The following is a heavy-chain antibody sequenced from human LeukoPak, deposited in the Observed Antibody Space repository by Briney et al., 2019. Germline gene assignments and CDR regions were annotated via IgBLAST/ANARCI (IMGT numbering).Heavy chain of an antibody. CDR3: ARLIAAAVTFSLYNFAS. D-gene: IGHD6-13*01. J-gene: IGHJ4*02. CDR1: GGSISSYY. V-gene: IGHV4-59*01. CDR2: IYYSGST. Sequence: SETLSLTCTVSGGSISSYYWSWIRQPPGKGLEWIGYIYYSGSTNYNPSLKSRVTISVDTSKNQFSLKLSSVCGADTAVYYCARLIAAAVTFSLYNFASGGQGTLATVP.